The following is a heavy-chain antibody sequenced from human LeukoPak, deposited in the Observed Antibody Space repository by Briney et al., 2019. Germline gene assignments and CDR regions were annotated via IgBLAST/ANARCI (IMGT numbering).Heavy chain of an antibody. J-gene: IGHJ3*02. V-gene: IGHV4-38-2*02. CDR3: ARGFFYQWLARGAFDI. D-gene: IGHD6-19*01. CDR2: INHSGST. CDR1: GYSINRGYY. Sequence: PSETLSLTCTVSGYSINRGYYWSWIRQPAGKGLEWIGEINHSGSTNYNPSLKSRVTISVDTSKNQFSLKLSSVTAADTAVYYCARGFFYQWLARGAFDIWGQGTVVSVSS.